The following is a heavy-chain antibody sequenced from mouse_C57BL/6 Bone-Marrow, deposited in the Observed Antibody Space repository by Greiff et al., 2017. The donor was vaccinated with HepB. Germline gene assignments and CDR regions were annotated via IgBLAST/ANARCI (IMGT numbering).Heavy chain of an antibody. J-gene: IGHJ1*03. V-gene: IGHV5-15*01. CDR3: ARLTPYWYFDV. CDR2: ISNLAYCI. D-gene: IGHD1-3*01. Sequence: EVKLMESGGGLVQPGGSLKLSCAASGFTFSDYGMAWVRQAPRKGPEWVAFISNLAYCIYYADTVTGRFTISRENAKNTLYLEMSSLRSEDTAMYYGARLTPYWYFDVWGTGTTVTVSS. CDR1: GFTFSDYG.